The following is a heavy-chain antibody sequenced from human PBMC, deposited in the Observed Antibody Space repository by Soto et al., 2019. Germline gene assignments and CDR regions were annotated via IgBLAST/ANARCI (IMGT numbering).Heavy chain of an antibody. Sequence: GGSLRLSCAASGFTFSSYAMSWVRQAPGKGLEWVSAISGSGGSTYYADSVKGRFPISRDNSKNTLYLQVNSLRAEDTAVYYCAKADRGYDFRPWGQGTLVTVSS. CDR1: GFTFSSYA. D-gene: IGHD3-3*01. J-gene: IGHJ5*02. V-gene: IGHV3-23*01. CDR3: AKADRGYDFRP. CDR2: ISGSGGST.